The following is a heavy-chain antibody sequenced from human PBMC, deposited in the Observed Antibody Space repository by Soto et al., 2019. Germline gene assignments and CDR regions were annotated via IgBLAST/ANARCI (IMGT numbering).Heavy chain of an antibody. CDR1: GGSISSYY. V-gene: IGHV4-59*12. D-gene: IGHD2-8*01. J-gene: IGHJ6*02. Sequence: SETLSLTCTVSGGSISSYYWSWIRQPPGKGLEWIGYIYYSGSTNYNPSLKSRVTISVDTSKNQFSLKLSSVTAADTAVYYCARDPYNVLMVNAPNLYGMDVWGQGTTVTVSS. CDR3: ARDPYNVLMVNAPNLYGMDV. CDR2: IYYSGST.